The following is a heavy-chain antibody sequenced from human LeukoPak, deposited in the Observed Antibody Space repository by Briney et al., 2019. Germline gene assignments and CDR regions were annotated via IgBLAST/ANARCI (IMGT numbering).Heavy chain of an antibody. J-gene: IGHJ4*02. V-gene: IGHV4-59*08. CDR1: GDSMSDYF. CDR2: AADSGST. CDR3: ARLYDILTGYHYFDY. D-gene: IGHD3-9*01. Sequence: SETLSLTCTVSGDSMSDYFWTWIRQPPGKGLEWIGYAADSGSTYYNPSLKSRVTISVDTSKNQFSLKLSSVTAADTAVYYCARLYDILTGYHYFDYWGQGTLVTVSS.